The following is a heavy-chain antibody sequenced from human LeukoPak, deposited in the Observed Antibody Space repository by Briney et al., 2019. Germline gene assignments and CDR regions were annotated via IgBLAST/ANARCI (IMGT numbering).Heavy chain of an antibody. J-gene: IGHJ6*03. D-gene: IGHD6-6*01. CDR1: GGSTRTSTSY. CDR2: IHYSGST. Sequence: SETLSLTCSVSGGSTRTSTSYWGWVRRPPGKGLEWIGSIHYSGSTYKNPSLKSRVTISMDTSGSQFSLKVTSLTAADSAVYFCARESSSSRYFMDVWGGGTTVTVSS. CDR3: ARESSSSRYFMDV. V-gene: IGHV4-39*07.